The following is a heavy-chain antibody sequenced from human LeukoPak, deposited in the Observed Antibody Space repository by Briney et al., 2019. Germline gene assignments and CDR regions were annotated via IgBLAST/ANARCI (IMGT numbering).Heavy chain of an antibody. CDR3: ARGGGPFDY. CDR1: GFTFSSYS. J-gene: IGHJ4*02. D-gene: IGHD2-15*01. V-gene: IGHV3-48*01. Sequence: GGSLRLSCAASGFTFSSYSMNWVRQAPGKGLEWVSYISSTSVIIYYADSVKGRFTISRDNAENSLSLQMNSLRVEDMAVYYCARGGGPFDYWGQGTLVTVSS. CDR2: ISSTSVII.